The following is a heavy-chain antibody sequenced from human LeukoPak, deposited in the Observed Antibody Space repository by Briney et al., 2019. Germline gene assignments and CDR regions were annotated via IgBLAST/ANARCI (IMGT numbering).Heavy chain of an antibody. CDR3: ARDAKRVRARARPSFGP. Sequence: ASVKVSCKASGYTFTSYYMHWVRQAPGQVLEWMGIINPSGGSTSYAQKFQGRVTMTRDTSTSTVYMELSSLRSEDTAVYYCARDAKRVRARARPSFGPWGQGTLVTVSS. V-gene: IGHV1-46*01. J-gene: IGHJ5*02. CDR1: GYTFTSYY. D-gene: IGHD3-10*01. CDR2: INPSGGST.